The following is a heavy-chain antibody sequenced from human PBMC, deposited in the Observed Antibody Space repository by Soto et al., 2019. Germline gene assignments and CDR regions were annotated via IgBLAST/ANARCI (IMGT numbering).Heavy chain of an antibody. CDR2: ISGSGGST. CDR1: GFTFSSYA. J-gene: IGHJ4*02. Sequence: EVQLLESGGGLVQPGGSLRLSCAASGFTFSSYAMSWVRQAPGKGLEWVSAISGSGGSTYYADSVKGRFTISRDNSKNTLYLQMNGLRAEDTAVYYCAKDEQLQWGPLDYWGQGTLVTVSS. V-gene: IGHV3-23*01. D-gene: IGHD5-18*01. CDR3: AKDEQLQWGPLDY.